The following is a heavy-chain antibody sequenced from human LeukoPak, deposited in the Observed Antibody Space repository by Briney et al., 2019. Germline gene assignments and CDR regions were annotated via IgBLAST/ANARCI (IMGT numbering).Heavy chain of an antibody. CDR3: ARVLKNFYDAKWFDP. V-gene: IGHV3-20*04. Sequence: GGSLRLSCAASGFTFDDYGMSWVRQAPGKGLEWVSGINWNGGSTGYADSVKGRFTISRDNAKNTLYLQMNSLRVEDTAVYYCARVLKNFYDAKWFDPWGQGTLVTVSS. D-gene: IGHD2/OR15-2a*01. CDR2: INWNGGST. J-gene: IGHJ5*02. CDR1: GFTFDDYG.